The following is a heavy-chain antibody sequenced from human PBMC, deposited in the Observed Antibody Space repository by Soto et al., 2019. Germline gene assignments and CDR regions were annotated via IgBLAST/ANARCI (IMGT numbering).Heavy chain of an antibody. V-gene: IGHV4-31*03. Sequence: SETLSLTCTVSGGSISSGGYYWSWIRQHPGKGLEWIGYIYYSGSTYYNPSLKSRVTISVDTSKNQFSLKLSSVTAADTAVYYCARSLHYGDYVDWFDPWGQGTLVTVSS. CDR3: ARSLHYGDYVDWFDP. J-gene: IGHJ5*02. CDR2: IYYSGST. CDR1: GGSISSGGYY. D-gene: IGHD4-17*01.